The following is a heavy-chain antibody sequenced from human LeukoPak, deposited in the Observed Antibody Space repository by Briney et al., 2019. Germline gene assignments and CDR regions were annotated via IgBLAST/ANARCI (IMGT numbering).Heavy chain of an antibody. CDR3: ARVRLRFGELYYLDY. Sequence: ASVKVSCKASGYTFTSYGISWVRQAPGQGLEWMGWISAYNGNTNYAQKLQGRVTITTDTSTSTAYMELRSLRSDDTAVYYCARVRLRFGELYYLDYWGQGTLVTVSS. J-gene: IGHJ4*02. CDR1: GYTFTSYG. CDR2: ISAYNGNT. V-gene: IGHV1-18*01. D-gene: IGHD3-10*01.